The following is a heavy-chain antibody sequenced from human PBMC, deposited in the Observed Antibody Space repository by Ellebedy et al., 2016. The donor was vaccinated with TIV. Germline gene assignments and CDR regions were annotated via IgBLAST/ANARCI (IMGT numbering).Heavy chain of an antibody. J-gene: IGHJ3*02. Sequence: SLKISCEASGFTFGDYAMHWVRQAPGKGLEWVSYIGWNGATLAYADSVKGRFTLYRDNAKNSLYLHMNSLRAEDTAVYYCARSTVINPEGDAYDIWGQGTKVTVSS. V-gene: IGHV3-9*01. CDR3: ARSTVINPEGDAYDI. D-gene: IGHD4-23*01. CDR2: IGWNGATL. CDR1: GFTFGDYA.